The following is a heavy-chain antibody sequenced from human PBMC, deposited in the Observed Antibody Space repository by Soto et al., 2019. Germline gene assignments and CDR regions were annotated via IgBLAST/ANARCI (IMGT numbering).Heavy chain of an antibody. V-gene: IGHV4-61*01. J-gene: IGHJ4*02. Sequence: SETLSLTCTVSGGSVSSGSNYWSWIRRPPGKGLEWIGYIYYSGSTNYNPSLKSRVTISVDTSKNQFSLKLSSVTAADTAVYYCARLNPRRYLDYWGQGTLVTVSS. CDR1: GGSVSSGSNY. CDR2: IYYSGST. CDR3: ARLNPRRYLDY.